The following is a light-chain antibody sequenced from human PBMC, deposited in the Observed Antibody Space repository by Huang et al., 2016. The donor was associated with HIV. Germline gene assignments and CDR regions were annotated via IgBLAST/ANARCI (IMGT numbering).Light chain of an antibody. Sequence: DIVMTQSPDSLAVSLGERATINCKSSQRILYNSDKTNYLAGYQQKPGQPPKLLIYWASTRESGVPDRFSGSGSGTDFTLTISSLQAGDVAVYYCQQYYGSPPTFGQGTKVEIK. CDR1: QRILYNSDKTNY. CDR3: QQYYGSPPT. V-gene: IGKV4-1*01. CDR2: WAS. J-gene: IGKJ1*01.